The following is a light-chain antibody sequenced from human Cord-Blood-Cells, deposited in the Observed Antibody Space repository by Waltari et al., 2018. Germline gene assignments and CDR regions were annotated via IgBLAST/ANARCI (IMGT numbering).Light chain of an antibody. CDR1: SSDVGGYNY. CDR3: SSYTSSSTLV. V-gene: IGLV2-14*03. Sequence: QSALTQPASVSGSPGQSITIPCTGTSSDVGGYNYVSWYQHHPGKAPKPIIYDGSNRPSGVSNRFSGSKSGNTASLPISGLQAEDEADYYCSSYTSSSTLVFGTGTKVTVL. J-gene: IGLJ1*01. CDR2: DGS.